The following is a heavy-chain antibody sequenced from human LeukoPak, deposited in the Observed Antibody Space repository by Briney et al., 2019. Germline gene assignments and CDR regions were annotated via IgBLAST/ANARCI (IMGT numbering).Heavy chain of an antibody. D-gene: IGHD4-17*01. CDR3: ARRATVTPWNWFDP. Sequence: PSETLSLTCTVSGYFISSGYYWGWIRQPPGKGLQWIGSIHHSGSTYYNPSLKSRVTISVDTSKNQFSLKLSSVTAADTAVYYCARRATVTPWNWFDPWGQGTPVTVSS. J-gene: IGHJ5*02. CDR1: GYFISSGYY. V-gene: IGHV4-38-2*02. CDR2: IHHSGST.